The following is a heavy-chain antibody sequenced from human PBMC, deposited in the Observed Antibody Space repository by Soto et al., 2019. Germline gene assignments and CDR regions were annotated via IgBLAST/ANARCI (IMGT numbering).Heavy chain of an antibody. Sequence: DSVKVSCKASGFTFTSYGITWVRQAAGQGREWMGWISADDGKKNFAQKFQGRVTMATDTSTSTAYMELKSLRSDDTAVYYCARAPILRSPINWFQPWGQGTPVTVSS. CDR3: ARAPILRSPINWFQP. V-gene: IGHV1-18*01. CDR1: GFTFTSYG. J-gene: IGHJ5*02. D-gene: IGHD3-10*01. CDR2: ISADDGKK.